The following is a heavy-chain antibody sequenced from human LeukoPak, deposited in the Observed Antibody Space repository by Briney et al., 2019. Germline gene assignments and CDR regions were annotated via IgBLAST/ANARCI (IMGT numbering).Heavy chain of an antibody. CDR2: ISYDGSNK. Sequence: GGSLRLSCAASGFTFSSYGIHWVRQAPGKGPEWVAVISYDGSNKYYAESVKGRFTISRDNSKNTLYLQMNSLRAEDTAVYYCAKSQYGVPHYWGQGTLVTVSS. CDR3: AKSQYGVPHY. CDR1: GFTFSSYG. J-gene: IGHJ4*02. V-gene: IGHV3-30*18. D-gene: IGHD2-2*01.